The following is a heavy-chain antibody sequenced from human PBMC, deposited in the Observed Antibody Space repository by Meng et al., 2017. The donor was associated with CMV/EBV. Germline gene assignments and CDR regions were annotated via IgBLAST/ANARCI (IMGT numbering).Heavy chain of an antibody. CDR1: GFTFSDYY. Sequence: GESLKISCAASGFTFSDYYMSWIRQAPGKGLEWVSYISSSGSTIYYADSVKGRFTISRDNAKNSQYLQMNSLRAEDTAVYYCARGSRTVTYYYYGMDVWGQGTTVTVSS. D-gene: IGHD4-11*01. V-gene: IGHV3-11*01. CDR2: ISSSGSTI. CDR3: ARGSRTVTYYYYGMDV. J-gene: IGHJ6*02.